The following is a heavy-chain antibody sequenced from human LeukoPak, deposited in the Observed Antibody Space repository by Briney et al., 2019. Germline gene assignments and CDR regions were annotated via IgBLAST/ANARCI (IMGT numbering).Heavy chain of an antibody. CDR3: ARHANGGTYPLDY. CDR2: IYYSGKT. J-gene: IGHJ4*02. D-gene: IGHD1-26*01. V-gene: IGHV4-59*08. CDR1: GGSISGYY. Sequence: SETLSLTCTVSGGSISGYYWSCFRQPPGKRLEWIAYIYYSGKTNYSPSLQSRVSVSVDTSKNLFSLQLSSVTAADTAVYYCARHANGGTYPLDYWGRGTLVTVSS.